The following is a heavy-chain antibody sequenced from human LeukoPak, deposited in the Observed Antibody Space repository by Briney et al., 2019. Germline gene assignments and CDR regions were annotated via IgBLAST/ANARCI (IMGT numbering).Heavy chain of an antibody. J-gene: IGHJ4*02. V-gene: IGHV3-43*02. CDR3: AKPRRGWYFDY. D-gene: IGHD2-15*01. CDR2: ISEDGGST. Sequence: GGSLRLSCAASRFAFDDYAMHWVRQAPGKGLEWVSRISEDGGSTYYADSVKGRFTISRDNSKNSLYLQMNSLRTEDTALYYCAKPRRGWYFDYWGQGTLVTAPS. CDR1: RFAFDDYA.